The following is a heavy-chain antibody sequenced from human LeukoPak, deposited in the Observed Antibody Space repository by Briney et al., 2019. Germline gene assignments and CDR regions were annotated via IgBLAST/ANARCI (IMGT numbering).Heavy chain of an antibody. J-gene: IGHJ4*02. D-gene: IGHD1-26*01. V-gene: IGHV4-39*01. CDR3: ARYEGGTMFDY. Sequence: PSETLSLTCTVSGGSISSSTYYWGWIRQPPGKGPDWIGSVYYSGRTYYNPSLKSRVTISIVTSKSQFSLKLSSVTAADTAVYYCARYEGGTMFDYWGQGTLVTVSS. CDR2: VYYSGRT. CDR1: GGSISSSTYY.